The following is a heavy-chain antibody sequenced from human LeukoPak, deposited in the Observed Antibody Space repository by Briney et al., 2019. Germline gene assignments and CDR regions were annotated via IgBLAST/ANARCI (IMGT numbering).Heavy chain of an antibody. CDR2: ISGSGGST. Sequence: GGSLRLSCAASGFTFSSYAMSWVRQAPGKGLEWVSAISGSGGSTYYADSVRGRFTISRDNAKKSLFLQMDSLRDEDTAVYSCARDRPNTGFDFDYWGRGTQVTVSS. V-gene: IGHV3-23*01. CDR3: ARDRPNTGFDFDY. D-gene: IGHD3-10*01. CDR1: GFTFSSYA. J-gene: IGHJ4*02.